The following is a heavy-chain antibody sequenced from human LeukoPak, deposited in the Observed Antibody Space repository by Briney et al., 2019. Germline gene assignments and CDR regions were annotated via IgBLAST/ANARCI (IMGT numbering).Heavy chain of an antibody. V-gene: IGHV3-30*18. CDR3: AKEMGATNYFEY. CDR2: ISYDGSNK. D-gene: IGHD1-26*01. Sequence: GGSLRLSCVASGFTFSGFAMHWVRQPPGKGLEWVSVISYDGSNKFYADSVKGRFTISRDNSKNTLYLQMNSLRAEDTAVYYCAKEMGATNYFEYWGQGTLVTVSS. J-gene: IGHJ4*02. CDR1: GFTFSGFA.